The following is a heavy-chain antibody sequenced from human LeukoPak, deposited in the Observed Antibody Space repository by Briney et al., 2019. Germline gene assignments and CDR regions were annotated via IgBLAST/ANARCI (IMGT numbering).Heavy chain of an antibody. D-gene: IGHD1-7*01. CDR2: IPYDGSNK. CDR1: GFTFSSYA. J-gene: IGHJ6*03. V-gene: IGHV3-30*04. CDR3: ARVTRPRITGTTRYYYYMDV. Sequence: PGGSLRLSCAASGFTFSSYAMHWVRQAPGKGLEWVAVIPYDGSNKYYAGSVKGRFTISRDNSKNTLYLQMNSLRAEDTAVYYCARVTRPRITGTTRYYYYMDVWAKGPRSPSP.